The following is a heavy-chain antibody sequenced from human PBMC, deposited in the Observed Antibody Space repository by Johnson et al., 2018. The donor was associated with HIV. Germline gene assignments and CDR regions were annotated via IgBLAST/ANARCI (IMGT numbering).Heavy chain of an antibody. J-gene: IGHJ3*02. CDR3: AKVYCGGDCSFGGAAFDI. D-gene: IGHD2-21*02. CDR1: GFTFSDYG. V-gene: IGHV3-30*02. Sequence: QVQLVESGGGVVQPGRSLRLSCAASGFTFSDYGMHWVRQAPGKGLEWVAFIRYDGSDKYYGDSVKGRFTISRDNSKNTLYLQMNSLRAEDTAVYYCAKVYCGGDCSFGGAAFDIWGQGTMVTVSS. CDR2: IRYDGSDK.